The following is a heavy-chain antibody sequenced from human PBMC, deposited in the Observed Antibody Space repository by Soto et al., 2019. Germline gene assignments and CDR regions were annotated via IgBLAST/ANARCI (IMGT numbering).Heavy chain of an antibody. CDR2: TSYDGSDK. Sequence: QVQLVESGGGVVQPGTSLRVSCVGSGFTFRSYVIHWVRQAPGKGLEWVALTSYDGSDKYYGDSVRGRFTISRDNSRNTVDLQMDSRGLTDTALYYCARWGTTGGLDVWGQGTLVSVSS. D-gene: IGHD3-16*01. CDR3: ARWGTTGGLDV. V-gene: IGHV3-30*19. J-gene: IGHJ1*01. CDR1: GFTFRSYV.